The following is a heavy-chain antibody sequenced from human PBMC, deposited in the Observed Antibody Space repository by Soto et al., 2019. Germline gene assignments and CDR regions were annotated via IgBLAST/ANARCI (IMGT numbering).Heavy chain of an antibody. CDR2: IHYSGRT. V-gene: IGHV4-59*12. D-gene: IGHD1-26*01. CDR3: VRVGVGIGNHFDS. Sequence: KASETLSLTCSVSNGSISGFYWTWIRQPPGKILEWIGYIHYSGRTDYNPSLTSRATMSVDTSKNQFSLNLKSITAADTAVYYCVRVGVGIGNHFDSWGRGTLVTVSS. CDR1: NGSISGFY. J-gene: IGHJ4*02.